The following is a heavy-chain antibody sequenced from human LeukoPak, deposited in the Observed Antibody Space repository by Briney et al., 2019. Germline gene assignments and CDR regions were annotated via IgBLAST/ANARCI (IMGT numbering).Heavy chain of an antibody. Sequence: TLSLTCTVSGGSISSGGYYWSWIRQHPGKGLEWIGYIYYSGSTYYNPSLKSRVTISVDTSKNQFSLKLSSVTAADTAVYYCARETGAVAGPTYPVYWGQGTLVTVSS. CDR3: ARETGAVAGPTYPVY. J-gene: IGHJ4*02. CDR1: GGSISSGGYY. D-gene: IGHD6-19*01. V-gene: IGHV4-31*03. CDR2: IYYSGST.